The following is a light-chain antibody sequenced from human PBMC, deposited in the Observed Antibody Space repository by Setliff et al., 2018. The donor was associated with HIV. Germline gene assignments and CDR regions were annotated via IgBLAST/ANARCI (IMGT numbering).Light chain of an antibody. CDR3: ASYRSPATYV. J-gene: IGLJ1*01. V-gene: IGLV2-14*03. Sequence: SGSPGQSITISCIGTSSDVGGYDFVSWYQQRPGKAPKLIIFDVSERPSGVSHRFSASKSGNTASLTISGLQTEDEANYFCASYRSPATYVFGIGTKVAVL. CDR2: DVS. CDR1: SSDVGGYDF.